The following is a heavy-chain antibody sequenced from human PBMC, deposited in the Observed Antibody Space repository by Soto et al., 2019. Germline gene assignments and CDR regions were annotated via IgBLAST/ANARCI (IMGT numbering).Heavy chain of an antibody. V-gene: IGHV1-8*01. J-gene: IGHJ3*02. Sequence: VQLVQSGAEVKKPGASVKVSCKASGYTFTSYDINWVRQATGQGLEWMGWMNPNSGNTDYAQKFQGRVTMTRNTSKSTAYMELTSLTSEDTAVYYCATRYRYGSSDAFHIWGQGTMVIVSS. CDR2: MNPNSGNT. D-gene: IGHD5-18*01. CDR3: ATRYRYGSSDAFHI. CDR1: GYTFTSYD.